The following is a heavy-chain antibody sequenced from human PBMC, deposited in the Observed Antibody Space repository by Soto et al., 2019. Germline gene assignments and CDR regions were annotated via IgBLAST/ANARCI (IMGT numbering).Heavy chain of an antibody. D-gene: IGHD5-12*01. CDR3: ARDISGYDPALNRFDH. CDR1: EYIFTSYS. V-gene: IGHV1-69*06. CDR2: ILPMFGAA. J-gene: IGHJ4*02. Sequence: ATVKVSCKASEYIFTSYSISWVRRAAGQGLEYMGGILPMFGAANSVDKFRGTLTLTAYKSTTTTYMELTDLTDADTAVYYCARDISGYDPALNRFDHWGQGTLVTVSS.